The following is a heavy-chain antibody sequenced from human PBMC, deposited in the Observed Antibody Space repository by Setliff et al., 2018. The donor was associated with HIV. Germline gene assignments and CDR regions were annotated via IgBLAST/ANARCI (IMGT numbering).Heavy chain of an antibody. D-gene: IGHD6-19*01. CDR3: ARQGAVTGHAFDF. CDR1: GGSISSSNW. V-gene: IGHV4-4*02. CDR2: IYHSGGT. Sequence: SETLSLTCAVSGGSISSSNWWSWVRQPPGKGLEWIGEIYHSGGTNYNPSLKSRVTMSVDTSKNQFSLKLSSVTAADTAVYYCARQGAVTGHAFDFWGPGALVTVSS. J-gene: IGHJ4*02.